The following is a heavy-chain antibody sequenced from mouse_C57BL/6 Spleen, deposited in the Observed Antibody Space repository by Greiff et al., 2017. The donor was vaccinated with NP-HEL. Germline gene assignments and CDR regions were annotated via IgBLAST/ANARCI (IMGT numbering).Heavy chain of an antibody. Sequence: EVHLVESGGDLVKPGGSLKLSCAASGFTFSSYGMSWVRQTPDKRLEWVATISSGGSYTYYPDSVKGRFTISRDNAKNTLYLQMSSLKSEDTAMYYCARIYYDYDGSAYWGQGTLVTVSA. CDR2: ISSGGSYT. CDR3: ARIYYDYDGSAY. CDR1: GFTFSSYG. D-gene: IGHD2-4*01. V-gene: IGHV5-6*01. J-gene: IGHJ3*01.